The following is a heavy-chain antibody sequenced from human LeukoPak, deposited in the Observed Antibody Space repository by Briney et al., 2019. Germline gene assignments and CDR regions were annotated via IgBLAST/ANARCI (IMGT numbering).Heavy chain of an antibody. J-gene: IGHJ4*02. CDR2: INHSGST. CDR3: ARGQVRFDY. CDR1: GGSLSGYY. Sequence: SETLSLTCAVYGGSLSGYYWSWIRQPPGRGLEWIGEINHSGSTNYNPSLKSRVTISVDTSKNQFSLKLSSVTAADTAVYYCARGQVRFDYWGQGTLVTVSS. V-gene: IGHV4-34*01.